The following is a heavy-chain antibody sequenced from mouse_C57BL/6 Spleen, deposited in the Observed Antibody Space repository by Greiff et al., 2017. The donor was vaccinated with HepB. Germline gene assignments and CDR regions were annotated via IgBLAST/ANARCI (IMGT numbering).Heavy chain of an antibody. V-gene: IGHV1-55*01. CDR1: GYTFTSYS. CDR3: ARNDGYLDY. CDR2: IYPGSGST. Sequence: VQLQQPGAELVKPGASVKMSCTASGYTFTSYSITWVQQRPGLGLEWLGAIYPGSGSTNYNEKFKSNATLTVDTSSSTAYMQLSRLTSEDSAVYYCARNDGYLDYWGQGTTLTVSS. J-gene: IGHJ2*01. D-gene: IGHD2-3*01.